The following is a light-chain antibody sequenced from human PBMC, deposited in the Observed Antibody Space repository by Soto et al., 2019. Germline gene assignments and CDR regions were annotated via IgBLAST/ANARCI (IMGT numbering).Light chain of an antibody. CDR1: RSDVGNYKY. Sequence: QSALTQPASVSGSPGQSITISCTGTRSDVGNYKYVSWYQQHPGKAPKLMIYEVSNLPSGVSNRFSGSNSGNTASLTISGLQAEDETDYYCFSYPSSGTYVVGTGTKLTVL. CDR2: EVS. J-gene: IGLJ1*01. CDR3: FSYPSSGTYV. V-gene: IGLV2-14*01.